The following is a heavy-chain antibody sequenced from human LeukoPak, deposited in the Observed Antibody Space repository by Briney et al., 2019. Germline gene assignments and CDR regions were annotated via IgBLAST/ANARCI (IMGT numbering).Heavy chain of an antibody. CDR3: ARCTSTSCYNFDY. Sequence: SETLSLTCTVSGGSINSGSYYWNWIRQSAGKGLEWIGHIYSTGTTNCNPSPKSRVTISLDTSKNQFSLNLNSVTAADTAVYYCARCTSTSCYNFDYWGQGTLLTVSS. CDR2: IYSTGTT. V-gene: IGHV4-61*09. J-gene: IGHJ4*02. D-gene: IGHD2-2*02. CDR1: GGSINSGSYY.